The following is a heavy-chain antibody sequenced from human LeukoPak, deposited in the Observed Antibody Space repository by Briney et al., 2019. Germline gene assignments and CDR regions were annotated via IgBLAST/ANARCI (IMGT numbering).Heavy chain of an antibody. V-gene: IGHV3-9*01. CDR3: AKGSYGSGSYVDY. Sequence: PGGSLRLSCAASGFTFDDYAMHWVRHAPGKGLEWVSGISWNSGYIVYEDSVKGRFTISRDNAKNSLYLQMNSLRAEDTALYYCAKGSYGSGSYVDYWGQGTLITVSS. D-gene: IGHD3-10*01. J-gene: IGHJ4*02. CDR1: GFTFDDYA. CDR2: ISWNSGYI.